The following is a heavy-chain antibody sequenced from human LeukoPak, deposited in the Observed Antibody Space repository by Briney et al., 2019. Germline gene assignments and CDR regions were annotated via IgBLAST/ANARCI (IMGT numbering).Heavy chain of an antibody. CDR3: AREQWLVEDY. J-gene: IGHJ4*02. CDR2: IYTSGST. V-gene: IGHV4-61*02. D-gene: IGHD6-19*01. Sequence: SQTLSLTCTVSGGSLSSGSYYWSWIRQPAGKGLEWIGRIYTSGSTNYNPSLKSRVTISVDTSKNQFSLKLSSVTAADTAVYYCAREQWLVEDYWGQGTLVTVSS. CDR1: GGSLSSGSYY.